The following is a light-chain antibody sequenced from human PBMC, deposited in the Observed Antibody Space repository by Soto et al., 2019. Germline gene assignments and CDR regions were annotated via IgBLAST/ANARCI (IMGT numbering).Light chain of an antibody. Sequence: QSALTQPASVSGSPGQSITISCTGTSSDFGSYNLVSWYQQHPGKAPKLMIYEVSKRPSGVSNRFSGSKSGNTASLTISGLQAEDEADYYCCSYAGSSTFYVFGTGTKVTVL. CDR1: SSDFGSYNL. J-gene: IGLJ1*01. V-gene: IGLV2-23*02. CDR3: CSYAGSSTFYV. CDR2: EVS.